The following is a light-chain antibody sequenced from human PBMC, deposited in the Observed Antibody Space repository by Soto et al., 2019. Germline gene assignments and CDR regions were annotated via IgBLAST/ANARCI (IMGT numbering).Light chain of an antibody. CDR1: QSLSNW. V-gene: IGKV1-5*03. CDR3: QQYDPYWT. CDR2: KAS. J-gene: IGKJ1*01. Sequence: DIQITQSPSSLSASLGGIVILTRRASQSLSNWLAWYQQKPGKAPNLLIDKASSLKSGVPSRFSGSGSGTEFTLTISNLQPDDFATYYCQQYDPYWTFGQGTKVDIK.